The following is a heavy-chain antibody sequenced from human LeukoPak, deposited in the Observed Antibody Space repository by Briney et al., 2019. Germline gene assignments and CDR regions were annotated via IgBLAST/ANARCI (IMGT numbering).Heavy chain of an antibody. D-gene: IGHD4-17*01. J-gene: IGHJ6*03. Sequence: ASVKVSCKASGYTFTSCDINWVRQATGQGLEWMGWMNPNSGNTGYAQKFQGRVTMTRNTSISTAYMELSSLSSEDTAVYYCARRIGDLYYYCYIDVWGKGTTVTISS. CDR3: ARRIGDLYYYCYIDV. CDR1: GYTFTSCD. CDR2: MNPNSGNT. V-gene: IGHV1-8*01.